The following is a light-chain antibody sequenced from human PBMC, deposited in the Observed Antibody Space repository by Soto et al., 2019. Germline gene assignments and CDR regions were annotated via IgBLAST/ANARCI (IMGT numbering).Light chain of an antibody. CDR3: QQYYSTWWT. CDR1: QSVLYSSNNKNY. CDR2: WAS. V-gene: IGKV4-1*01. J-gene: IGKJ1*01. Sequence: DIVMTQSPDSLAVSLGERATINCKSSQSVLYSSNNKNYLAWYQQKPGQPPKLLIYWASTRESGVPDRFSGSGSGTDFTHTISSLQAEDVAVYYCQQYYSTWWTFGQGTKVEIK.